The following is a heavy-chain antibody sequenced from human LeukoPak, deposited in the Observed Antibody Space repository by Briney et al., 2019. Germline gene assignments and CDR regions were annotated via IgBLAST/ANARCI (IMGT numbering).Heavy chain of an antibody. CDR2: IYTSGST. CDR1: GGSISSYY. D-gene: IGHD3-22*01. V-gene: IGHV4-4*07. Sequence: PSETLSLTCTVSGGSISSYYWSWIRQPAGKGPEWIGRIYTSGSTNYNPSLKSRVTMSVDTSKNQFSLKLSSVTAADTAVYYCARDNWSGYYDSSGYYEGVFDYWGQGTLVTVSS. CDR3: ARDNWSGYYDSSGYYEGVFDY. J-gene: IGHJ4*02.